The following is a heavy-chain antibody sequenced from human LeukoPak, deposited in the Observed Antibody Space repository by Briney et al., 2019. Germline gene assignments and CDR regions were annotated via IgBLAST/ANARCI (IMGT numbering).Heavy chain of an antibody. CDR1: GGSISSGDYY. D-gene: IGHD2-8*01. CDR2: IYYSGST. J-gene: IGHJ6*02. CDR3: ARAGNGGDYNYGMDV. Sequence: SETLSLTCTVSGGSISSGDYYWSWIRQHSGKGLEWIGYIYYSGSTYYNPSLKSRVTISVDTSKNQFSLKLSSVTAADTAVYYCARAGNGGDYNYGMDVWGQGTTVTVSS. V-gene: IGHV4-31*03.